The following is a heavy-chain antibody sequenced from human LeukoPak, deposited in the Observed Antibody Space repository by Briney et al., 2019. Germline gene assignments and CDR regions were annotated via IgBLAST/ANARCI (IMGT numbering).Heavy chain of an antibody. D-gene: IGHD4-23*01. CDR3: ARCGGGNPRWFDP. CDR1: GYTFSGYG. V-gene: IGHV3-21*01. Sequence: PGASLRLSCKASGYTFSGYGMNWVRQAPGQGLEWISSITTCSSNIYYSDNLKGRFTISRDTAKNSMYLQMNSLRSEDTAVYYCARCGGGNPRWFDPWGQGTMVTVSS. CDR2: ITTCSSNI. J-gene: IGHJ5*02.